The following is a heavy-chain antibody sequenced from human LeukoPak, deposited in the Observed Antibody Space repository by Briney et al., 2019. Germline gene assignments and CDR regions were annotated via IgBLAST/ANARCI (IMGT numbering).Heavy chain of an antibody. V-gene: IGHV3-30*03. J-gene: IGHJ4*02. CDR3: ARSLGSGWIHLVEY. CDR1: GFTFNTYA. Sequence: GGSLRLSCAASGFTFNTYALHWVRQAPGKGLEWVSVVSYDGGAKYYADFVKGRFNISRDNYKNTVDLQMYSLRAEDSAVYYCARSLGSGWIHLVEYWGQGTLVTVS. D-gene: IGHD6-19*01. CDR2: VSYDGGAK.